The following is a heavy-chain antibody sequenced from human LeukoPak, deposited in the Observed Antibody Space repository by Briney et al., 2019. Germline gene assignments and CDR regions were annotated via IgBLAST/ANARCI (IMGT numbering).Heavy chain of an antibody. Sequence: ASETLSLTCTVSGGSISSYYWSWIRQPPGKGLEWIGYIYYSGSTNYNPSLKSRVTISVDTSKNQFSLKLSSVTAADTAVYYCARERFGGPYFDPWGQGTLVTVSS. V-gene: IGHV4-59*12. CDR2: IYYSGST. D-gene: IGHD3-10*01. J-gene: IGHJ5*02. CDR3: ARERFGGPYFDP. CDR1: GGSISSYY.